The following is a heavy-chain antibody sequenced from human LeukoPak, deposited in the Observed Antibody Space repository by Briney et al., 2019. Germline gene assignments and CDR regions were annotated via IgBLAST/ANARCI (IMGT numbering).Heavy chain of an antibody. CDR3: AKARIDSSSWYSWFDP. D-gene: IGHD6-13*01. V-gene: IGHV3-33*06. CDR2: IWYDGSNK. Sequence: PGGSLRLSCAASGFTFSSYGMHWVRQAPGKGLEWVAVIWYDGSNKYYADSVEGRFTISRDNSKDTLYLQMNSLRAEDTAVYYCAKARIDSSSWYSWFDPWGQGTLVTVSS. J-gene: IGHJ5*02. CDR1: GFTFSSYG.